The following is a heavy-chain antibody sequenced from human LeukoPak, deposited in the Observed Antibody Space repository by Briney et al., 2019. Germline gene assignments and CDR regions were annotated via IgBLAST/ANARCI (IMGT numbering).Heavy chain of an antibody. D-gene: IGHD6-19*01. Sequence: ASVKVSCKASGYSFTNYGISWVRQAPGQGLVWMAWISTFNGNTKHAQKFQGRVVMTTDTSTTTAYMELRSLTSDDTAVYYCARPYSSGWDLPFDYWGQGTLVTVSS. V-gene: IGHV1-18*01. CDR2: ISTFNGNT. CDR3: ARPYSSGWDLPFDY. J-gene: IGHJ4*02. CDR1: GYSFTNYG.